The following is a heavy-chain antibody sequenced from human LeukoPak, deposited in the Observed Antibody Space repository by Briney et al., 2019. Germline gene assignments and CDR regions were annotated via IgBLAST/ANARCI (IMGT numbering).Heavy chain of an antibody. CDR1: GGSMSNKY. CDR3: ATHGSNGYYPYYFAY. CDR2: MSDSGTT. D-gene: IGHD3-3*01. Sequence: ASETLSLTCRVSGGSMSNKYWSWLRQPPGTGMERIWYMSDSGTTNQNPALNSRVTISLDTSKNHLSLMLSSVTAADTAVYYCATHGSNGYYPYYFAYWGQGTVVAVSS. J-gene: IGHJ4*02. V-gene: IGHV4-59*08.